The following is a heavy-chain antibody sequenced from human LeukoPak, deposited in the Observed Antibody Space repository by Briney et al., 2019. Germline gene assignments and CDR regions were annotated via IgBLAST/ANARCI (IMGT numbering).Heavy chain of an antibody. CDR3: ARVVGFGDYPFDY. V-gene: IGHV1-2*02. Sequence: ASVKVSXXASGYTXSXXXXXXXRQAXXQXXXXXGWIYPXXXGTNYAXXXXGXXTMXRDXSISTAYMELRRLXXDDTAIYYCARVVGFGDYPFDYWGQGTLVTVSS. CDR1: GYTXSXXX. CDR2: IYPXXXGT. J-gene: IGHJ4*02. D-gene: IGHD4-17*01.